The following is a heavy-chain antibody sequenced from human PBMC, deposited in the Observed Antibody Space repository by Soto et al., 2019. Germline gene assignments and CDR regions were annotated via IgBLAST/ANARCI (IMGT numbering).Heavy chain of an antibody. J-gene: IGHJ4*02. V-gene: IGHV4-38-2*02. CDR1: GYSISSGYY. CDR2: IYHSGST. D-gene: IGHD6-19*01. CDR3: ARDLASGWATYYFDY. Sequence: SETLSLTCAVSGYSISSGYYWGWIRQPPGKGLEWIGSIYHSGSTYYSPSLKSRVTISVDTSKNQFSLKLSSVTAADTAVYYCARDLASGWATYYFDYWGQGTLVTVSS.